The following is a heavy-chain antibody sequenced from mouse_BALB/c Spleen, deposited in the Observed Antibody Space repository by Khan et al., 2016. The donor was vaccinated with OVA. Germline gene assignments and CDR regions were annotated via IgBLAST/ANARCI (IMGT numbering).Heavy chain of an antibody. CDR1: GYTFANYG. CDR3: ARPPYFSYTLDH. Sequence: QIQLVQSGPELKKPGESVKISCKASGYTFANYGMNWVKQSPGKALKWMGWINTYTGEPTYADDFKGRFAFSLETSASTAYLQINNLKNEDTATYFCARPPYFSYTLDHWGQGTSVTVSS. D-gene: IGHD2-10*01. CDR2: INTYTGEP. J-gene: IGHJ4*01. V-gene: IGHV9-3-1*01.